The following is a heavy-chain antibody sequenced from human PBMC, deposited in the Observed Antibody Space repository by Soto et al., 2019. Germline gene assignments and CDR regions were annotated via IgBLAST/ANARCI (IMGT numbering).Heavy chain of an antibody. D-gene: IGHD2-21*01. CDR2: IGTSGTPT. V-gene: IGHV3-23*01. CDR3: TRILWSSRRDALDI. Sequence: DVQLLASGGDLVQPGGSLRLSCIASGFTFRSYAMAWVRQAPGEDLEWVSAIGTSGTPTLYADSVKSRFSISRDDSRNTVSLQMNSLGVEDTATYYCTRILWSSRRDALDIWGQGTTVTVSS. CDR1: GFTFRSYA. J-gene: IGHJ6*02.